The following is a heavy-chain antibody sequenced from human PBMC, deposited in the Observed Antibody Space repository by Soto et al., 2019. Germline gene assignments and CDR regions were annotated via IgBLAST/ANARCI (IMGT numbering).Heavy chain of an antibody. CDR2: SSSSLGHT. CDR3: AANWNFGLNF. Sequence: GGSLRLSCVASGFDFSDFHISWVRQAPGKGLEWISYSSSSLGHTDYAESVKGRFTISRDNAKSSVFLEMSDLRSDDTAVYYCAANWNFGLNFWGQGTLVTVSS. CDR1: GFDFSDFH. J-gene: IGHJ4*02. V-gene: IGHV3-11*03. D-gene: IGHD1-1*01.